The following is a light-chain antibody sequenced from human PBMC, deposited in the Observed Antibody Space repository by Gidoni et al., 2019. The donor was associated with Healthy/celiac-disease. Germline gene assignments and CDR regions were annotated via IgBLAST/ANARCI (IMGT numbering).Light chain of an antibody. J-gene: IGKJ2*01. CDR2: AAS. CDR3: QQSYSTPMYT. V-gene: IGKV1-39*01. CDR1: QSISSY. Sequence: DIQMTQSPSSLSASVGDRVTITCQASQSISSYLNWYQQKPGKAPKLLIYAASILQSGVTSRFSGSGSGTDFSLTISSLQPEDFATYYCQQSYSTPMYTFXQGTKLEIK.